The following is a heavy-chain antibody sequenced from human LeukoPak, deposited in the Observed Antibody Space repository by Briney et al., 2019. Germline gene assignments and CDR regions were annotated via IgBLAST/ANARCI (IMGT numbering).Heavy chain of an antibody. Sequence: ASVKVSCEASVYTCSDYHMHCVRQAPAQGLECMGLINPNSGGTNYAQKFQDRVTMTRDTSIRTAYMEVSGLTSDDTAVYYCARASTIAAPGTKWFDPWGQGNLVTVSS. CDR1: VYTCSDYH. J-gene: IGHJ5*02. D-gene: IGHD6-13*01. CDR3: ARASTIAAPGTKWFDP. CDR2: INPNSGGT. V-gene: IGHV1-2*02.